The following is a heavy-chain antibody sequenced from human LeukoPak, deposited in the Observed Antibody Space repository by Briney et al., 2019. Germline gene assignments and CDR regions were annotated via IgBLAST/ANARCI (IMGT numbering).Heavy chain of an antibody. CDR2: INPNSGGT. CDR1: GYTFIDYY. V-gene: IGHV1-2*02. D-gene: IGHD3-10*01. J-gene: IGHJ4*02. CDR3: ARDSAGFDY. Sequence: ASVKVSCKASGYTFIDYYIHWVRQAPGEGLEWMGWINPNSGGTNYAQKFQGSVTMTRDTSISTAYMELTRLNSDDTAVYYCARDSAGFDYWGQGTLVTVSS.